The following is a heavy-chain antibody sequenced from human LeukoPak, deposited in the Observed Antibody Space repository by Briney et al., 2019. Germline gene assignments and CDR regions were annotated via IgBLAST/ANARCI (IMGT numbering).Heavy chain of an antibody. CDR2: IWYGGSNK. D-gene: IGHD4-11*01. V-gene: IGHV3-33*08. CDR3: ARGARSTVTTYFDY. CDR1: RFTFSSYG. J-gene: IGHJ4*02. Sequence: GGSLRLSCAASRFTFSSYGMHWVRQAPGKGLEWVAVIWYGGSNKYYADSVKGRFTISRDNSKNTLYLQMNSLRAEDTAVYYCARGARSTVTTYFDYWGQGTLVTVSS.